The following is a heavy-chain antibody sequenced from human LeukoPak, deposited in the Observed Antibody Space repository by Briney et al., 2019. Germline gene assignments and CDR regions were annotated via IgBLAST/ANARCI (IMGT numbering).Heavy chain of an antibody. D-gene: IGHD3-22*01. CDR2: INHSGST. Sequence: SETLSLTCAVYGGSFSGYYWSWIRQPPGKGLEWIGEINHSGSTNYNPSLKSRVTISVDTSKNQFSLKLSSVTAADTAVHYCARGYYDSSGYIVWGQGTLVTVSS. CDR3: ARGYYDSSGYIV. CDR1: GGSFSGYY. V-gene: IGHV4-34*01. J-gene: IGHJ4*02.